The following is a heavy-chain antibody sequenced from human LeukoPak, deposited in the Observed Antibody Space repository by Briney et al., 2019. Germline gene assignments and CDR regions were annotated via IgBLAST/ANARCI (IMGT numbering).Heavy chain of an antibody. CDR3: ASLVATIGAFYI. CDR2: INHSGST. J-gene: IGHJ3*02. V-gene: IGHV4-34*01. Sequence: SETLSLTCAVYGGSFSGYYWSWIRQPPGKGLEWIGEINHSGSTNYNPSLKSRVTISVDTSKNQFSLKLSSVTAADTAVYYCASLVATIGAFYIWGQGTMVTVSS. D-gene: IGHD5-12*01. CDR1: GGSFSGYY.